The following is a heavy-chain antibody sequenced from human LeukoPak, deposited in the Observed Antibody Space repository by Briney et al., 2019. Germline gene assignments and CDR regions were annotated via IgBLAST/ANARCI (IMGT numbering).Heavy chain of an antibody. CDR1: GGSFSNYY. Sequence: PSETLSLTCAVYGGSFSNYYWNWIRQPPGKGLEWIGEINHSGSTNYNPSLKSRVTISVDTSKNQFSLKLSSVTAADTAVYYCARGFPLYYDFWSGYYNWFDPWGQGTLVTVSS. D-gene: IGHD3-3*01. J-gene: IGHJ5*02. CDR3: ARGFPLYYDFWSGYYNWFDP. V-gene: IGHV4-34*01. CDR2: INHSGST.